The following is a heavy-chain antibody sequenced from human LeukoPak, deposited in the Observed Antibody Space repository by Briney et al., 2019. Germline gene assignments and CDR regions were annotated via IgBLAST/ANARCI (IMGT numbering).Heavy chain of an antibody. CDR2: INHSGST. J-gene: IGHJ4*01. CDR1: GGSFSGYY. CDR3: ARGLNDILDY. V-gene: IGHV4-34*01. Sequence: PSETLSLTCAVYGGSFSGYYWSWIRQPPGKGLEWIGEINHSGSTNYNPSLKSRVTISVDTSKNQFSLKLSSVAAADTAVYYYARGLNDILDYGGQGTLVAVSS. D-gene: IGHD1-1*01.